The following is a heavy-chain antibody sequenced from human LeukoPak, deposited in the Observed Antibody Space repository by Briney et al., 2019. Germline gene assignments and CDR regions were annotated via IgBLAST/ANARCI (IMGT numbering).Heavy chain of an antibody. CDR2: INPNIGDT. D-gene: IGHD3-9*01. CDR1: GYTLTELS. Sequence: ASVKVSCKVSGYTLTELSMHWVRQAPGQGLEWMGWINPNIGDTDYAQRFQGRVTMTRDTSISTAYIELSRLRSDDTAVYYCARKNFDPDGIDIWGQGTMVTVSS. CDR3: ARKNFDPDGIDI. J-gene: IGHJ3*02. V-gene: IGHV1-2*02.